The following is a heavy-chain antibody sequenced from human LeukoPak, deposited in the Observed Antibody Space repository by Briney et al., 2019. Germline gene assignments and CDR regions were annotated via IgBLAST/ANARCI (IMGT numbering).Heavy chain of an antibody. D-gene: IGHD6-19*01. CDR2: IRYDGSNK. V-gene: IGHV3-30*02. CDR3: ASGGLAVAGGPSLLIFDY. Sequence: GGTLRLSCAASGFTFSSYGMHWVRQAPGKGLEGVVFIRYDGSNKYYADSVKGRFTISRDNSKNTLYLQMNSLRSEDTAVYYCASGGLAVAGGPSLLIFDYWGQGTLVTVSS. J-gene: IGHJ4*02. CDR1: GFTFSSYG.